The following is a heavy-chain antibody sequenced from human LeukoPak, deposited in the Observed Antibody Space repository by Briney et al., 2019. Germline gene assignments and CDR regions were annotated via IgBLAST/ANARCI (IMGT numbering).Heavy chain of an antibody. CDR1: GSTFSDYS. J-gene: IGHJ4*02. CDR3: ARDSGSGWTVDY. Sequence: PGASLRLSCAASGSTFSDYSFNWVRQAPGKGLEWVSYISKNRVTIYYADSVKGRFTISRDNAKNSLYLQMNSLRDEDTAVYYCARDSGSGWTVDYWGQGTLVTVSS. CDR2: ISKNRVTI. V-gene: IGHV3-48*02. D-gene: IGHD6-19*01.